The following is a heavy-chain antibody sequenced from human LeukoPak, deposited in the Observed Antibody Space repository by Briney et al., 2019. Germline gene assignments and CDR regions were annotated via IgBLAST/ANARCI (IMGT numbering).Heavy chain of an antibody. J-gene: IGHJ4*02. CDR2: IKPDGSEN. CDR3: ARFGYSYGAFDY. V-gene: IGHV3-7*05. D-gene: IGHD5-18*01. Sequence: GGSLRLSCAASGFTFGTYAMSWVRQAPGKGLEWVANIKPDGSENYYVDSVKGRFTISRDKTKNSLYLQMNSLRAEDTAVYYCARFGYSYGAFDYWGQGTLVTVSS. CDR1: GFTFGTYA.